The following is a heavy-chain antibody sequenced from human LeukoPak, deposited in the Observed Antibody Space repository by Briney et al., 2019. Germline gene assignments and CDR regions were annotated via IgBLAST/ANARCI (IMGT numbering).Heavy chain of an antibody. CDR2: IDARSGIT. Sequence: GGSLRLSCAASGFTFTIFGLNWVRQAPGKGPEWVSYIDARSGITYYADSVQGRFTLSRDNARESVFLQMDSLRVDDTAVYYCARDLGNFGLGSSYFDYWGQGTLVTVSS. CDR3: ARDLGNFGLGSSYFDY. CDR1: GFTFTIFG. V-gene: IGHV3-48*01. D-gene: IGHD3-10*01. J-gene: IGHJ4*02.